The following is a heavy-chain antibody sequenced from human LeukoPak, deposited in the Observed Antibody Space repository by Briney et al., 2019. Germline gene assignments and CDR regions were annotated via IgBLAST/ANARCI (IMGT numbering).Heavy chain of an antibody. CDR1: GGSFSGYY. V-gene: IGHV4-34*01. CDR3: ARGGYYYGSGSLRRNWFDP. Sequence: PSETLSLTCAVYGGSFSGYYWSWIRQPPGKGLAWIGEINHSGSTDYNPSLKSRVTISVDTSKNQFSLKLSSVTAADTAVYYCARGGYYYGSGSLRRNWFDPWGQGTLVTVSS. D-gene: IGHD3-10*01. CDR2: INHSGST. J-gene: IGHJ5*02.